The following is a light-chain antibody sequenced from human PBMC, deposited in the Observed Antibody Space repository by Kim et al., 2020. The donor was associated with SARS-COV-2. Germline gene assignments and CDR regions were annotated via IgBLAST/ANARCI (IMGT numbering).Light chain of an antibody. Sequence: ASVGERVTITCRASQGIRNDLGWYQQIPGKAPKLLISAGSTLESGVPSRFSGSGSATDFALTISSLQPEDFATYYCLQDYNYPLTFGGGTKVDIK. J-gene: IGKJ4*01. V-gene: IGKV1-6*01. CDR2: AGS. CDR3: LQDYNYPLT. CDR1: QGIRND.